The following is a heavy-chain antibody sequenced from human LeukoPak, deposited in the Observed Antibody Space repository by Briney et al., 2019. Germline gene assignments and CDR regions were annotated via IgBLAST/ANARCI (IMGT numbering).Heavy chain of an antibody. V-gene: IGHV3-74*01. Sequence: PGGSLRLSCAASGFTFSSYWIPWVRQAPGKGLVWVSRINSDGSSTSYADSVKGRFTISRDNAKNTVYLQMNSLRAEDTAMYYCVRDWDHYDFDSWGQGTLVTVSS. CDR1: GFTFSSYW. CDR3: VRDWDHYDFDS. J-gene: IGHJ5*01. CDR2: INSDGSST. D-gene: IGHD3-3*01.